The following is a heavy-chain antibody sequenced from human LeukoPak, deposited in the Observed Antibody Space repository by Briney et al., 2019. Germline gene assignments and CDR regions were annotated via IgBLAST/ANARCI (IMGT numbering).Heavy chain of an antibody. CDR3: ARGLGDRIFDY. J-gene: IGHJ4*02. CDR2: IYNSGST. D-gene: IGHD2-21*01. V-gene: IGHV4-59*01. CDR1: GDSISIYY. Sequence: PSETLSLTCSVSGDSISIYYWSWIRQPPGKGLEWIGYIYNSGSTNYNPSLKSRVTISVDTSKNQFSLKLTSVTAVDTAVYYCARGLGDRIFDYWGQGTLVTVSS.